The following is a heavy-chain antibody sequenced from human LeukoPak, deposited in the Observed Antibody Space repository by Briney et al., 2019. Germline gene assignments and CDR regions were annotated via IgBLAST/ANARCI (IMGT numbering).Heavy chain of an antibody. J-gene: IGHJ4*02. D-gene: IGHD1-7*01. CDR3: GRRSRSTWNYRRGDY. CDR1: GGSISSDSYY. V-gene: IGHV4-39*01. Sequence: SETLSLTRTVSGGSISSDSYYWGWIRQPPGKGLQWIGCIYYSGSTYYKPSLKGRVTISVDTSKNQFSLKLTSVTAADTAVYYCGRRSRSTWNYRRGDYWGQGTLVTVSS. CDR2: IYYSGST.